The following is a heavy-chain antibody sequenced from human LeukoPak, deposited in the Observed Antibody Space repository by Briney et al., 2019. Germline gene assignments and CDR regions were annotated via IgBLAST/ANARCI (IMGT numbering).Heavy chain of an antibody. Sequence: GGSLRLSCAASGFTFSSYGMHWARQAPGKGLEWVAVIWYDGSNKYYADSVKGRFTISRDNSKNTLYLQMNSLRAEDTAVYYCARDLVVTAIHYYYYYGMDVWGQGTTVTVSS. V-gene: IGHV3-33*01. CDR2: IWYDGSNK. CDR1: GFTFSSYG. CDR3: ARDLVVTAIHYYYYYGMDV. D-gene: IGHD2-21*02. J-gene: IGHJ6*02.